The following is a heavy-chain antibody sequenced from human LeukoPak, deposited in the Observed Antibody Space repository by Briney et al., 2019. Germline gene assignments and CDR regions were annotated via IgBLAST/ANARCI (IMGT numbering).Heavy chain of an antibody. CDR1: GYTFTSYG. J-gene: IGHJ4*02. CDR3: ARAHCGGDCYQTL. D-gene: IGHD2-21*01. CDR2: INPNSGGT. V-gene: IGHV1-2*02. Sequence: PWASVKVPCKASGYTFTSYGISWVRQAPGQGLEWMGWINPNSGGTNYAQKFQGRVTMTRDTSISTAYMELSRLRSDDTAVYYCARAHCGGDCYQTLWGQGTLVTVSS.